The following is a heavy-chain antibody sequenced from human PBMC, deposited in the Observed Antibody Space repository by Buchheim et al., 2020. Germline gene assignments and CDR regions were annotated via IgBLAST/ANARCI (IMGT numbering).Heavy chain of an antibody. J-gene: IGHJ2*01. CDR3: ARSPIRWELRKTDVSRGNWYFDL. V-gene: IGHV3-48*03. CDR2: ISSSGSTI. Sequence: EVQLVESGGGLVQPGGSLRLSCAASGFTFSSYEMNWVRQAPGKGLEWVSYISSSGSTIYYADSVKGRFTISRDNAKNSLYLQMNSLRAEDTAVYYCARSPIRWELRKTDVSRGNWYFDLWGRGTL. CDR1: GFTFSSYE. D-gene: IGHD1-26*01.